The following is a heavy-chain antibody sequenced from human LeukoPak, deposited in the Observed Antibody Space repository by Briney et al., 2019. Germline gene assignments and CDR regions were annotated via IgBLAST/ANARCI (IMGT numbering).Heavy chain of an antibody. Sequence: KTSETLSLTCAVYGGSFSGYYWSWIRQPPGKGPEWIGEINHSGSTNYNPSLKSRVTISVDTSKNQFSLKLSSVTAADTAVYYCARFLQGRAVAALYWGQGTLVTVSS. CDR1: GGSFSGYY. D-gene: IGHD6-19*01. V-gene: IGHV4-34*01. J-gene: IGHJ4*02. CDR3: ARFLQGRAVAALY. CDR2: INHSGST.